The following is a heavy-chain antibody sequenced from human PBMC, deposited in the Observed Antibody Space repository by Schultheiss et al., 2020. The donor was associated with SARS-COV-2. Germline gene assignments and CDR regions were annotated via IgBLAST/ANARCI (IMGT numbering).Heavy chain of an antibody. CDR3: ARRQGAAAAPSWFFDP. CDR2: IYYSGST. V-gene: IGHV4-61*08. CDR1: GGSISSGGYS. J-gene: IGHJ5*02. Sequence: SETLSLTCTVSGGSISSGGYSWSWIRQPPGKGLEWIGYIYYSGSTNYNPSLKSRVTMSVDTSKNQFSLKLSSVTAADTAVYYCARRQGAAAAPSWFFDPWGQGTLVTVSS. D-gene: IGHD6-13*01.